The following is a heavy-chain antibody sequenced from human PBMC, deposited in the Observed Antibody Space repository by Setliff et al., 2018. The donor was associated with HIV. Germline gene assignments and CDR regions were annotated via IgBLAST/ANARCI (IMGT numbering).Heavy chain of an antibody. V-gene: IGHV4-61*09. CDR3: ARGSRAISGYGAFDY. CDR1: GDSISSGGFY. J-gene: IGHJ4*02. CDR2: IYIGGST. Sequence: NPSETLSLTCTVSGDSISSGGFYWTWIRQPAGKGLEYIGHIYIGGSTNSHPSLESRLAISADTSKNQFSLKLNSVTAADTAVYYCARGSRAISGYGAFDYWGRGILVTVSS. D-gene: IGHD3-9*01.